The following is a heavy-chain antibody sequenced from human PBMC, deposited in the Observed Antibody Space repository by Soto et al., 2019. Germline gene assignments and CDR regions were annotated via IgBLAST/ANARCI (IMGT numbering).Heavy chain of an antibody. CDR3: AKAYAVAGTEGDY. D-gene: IGHD6-19*01. J-gene: IGHJ4*02. CDR2: ISYDGSNK. V-gene: IGHV3-30*18. Sequence: GGSQRLSSAASGFTFINYGMHWVRQAPGKGLEWVAVISYDGSNKYYADSVKGRFTISRDNSKNTLYLQMNSLRAEDTAVYYCAKAYAVAGTEGDYWGQGTLVTVSS. CDR1: GFTFINYG.